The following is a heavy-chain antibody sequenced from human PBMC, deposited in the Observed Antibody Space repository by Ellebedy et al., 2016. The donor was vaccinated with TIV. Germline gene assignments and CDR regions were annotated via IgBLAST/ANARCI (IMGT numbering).Heavy chain of an antibody. D-gene: IGHD6-19*01. Sequence: GGSLRLSCAASGFTVSSNCMSWVRQAPGKGLEWVSLIYSGGVTYYAHSVKGRFTIFRDDSKNTLNLQMNSLRVEDTAVYYCARDRAGGSSGCMDYWGPGTQVTVSS. CDR1: GFTVSSNC. V-gene: IGHV3-66*01. CDR3: ARDRAGGSSGCMDY. CDR2: IYSGGVT. J-gene: IGHJ4*02.